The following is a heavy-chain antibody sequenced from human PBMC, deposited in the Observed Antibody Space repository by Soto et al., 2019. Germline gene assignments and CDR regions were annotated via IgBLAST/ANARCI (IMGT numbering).Heavy chain of an antibody. CDR2: INPSGGST. Sequence: GASVKVSCKASGYTFTSYYMHWVRQAPGQGLEWMGIINPSGGSTSYAQKFQGRVTMTRDTSTSTVYMELSSLRSEDTAVYYCARDGVRDYDSYSSYGMDVWGQGTWVTVSS. J-gene: IGHJ6*02. CDR3: ARDGVRDYDSYSSYGMDV. CDR1: GYTFTSYY. D-gene: IGHD3-22*01. V-gene: IGHV1-46*01.